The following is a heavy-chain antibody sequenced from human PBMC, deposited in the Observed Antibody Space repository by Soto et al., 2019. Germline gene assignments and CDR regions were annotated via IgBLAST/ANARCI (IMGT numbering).Heavy chain of an antibody. V-gene: IGHV3-74*01. CDR3: ARVLTGSWNWFDP. CDR2: INSDGSRT. Sequence: EVQLVESGGGLVQPGESLRLSCAASGFTFGSYWMHWVRQAPGKGLVWVSRINSDGSRTNYADSAKGRFTVSRNNAKNTQYLQMNGLRAEDTGVYYCARVLTGSWNWFDPWGQGTLVTVSS. D-gene: IGHD6-13*01. J-gene: IGHJ5*02. CDR1: GFTFGSYW.